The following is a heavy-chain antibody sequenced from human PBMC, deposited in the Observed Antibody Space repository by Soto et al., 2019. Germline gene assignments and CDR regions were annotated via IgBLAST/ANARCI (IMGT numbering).Heavy chain of an antibody. CDR1: GFTFSSYS. Sequence: GGSLRLSCAASGFTFSSYSMNWVRQAPGNGLEWVSSISSSSSYIYYADSVKGRFTISRDNAKNSLYLQMNSLRAEDTAVYYCARESRVSRNYFDYWGQGTLVTVSS. J-gene: IGHJ4*02. CDR2: ISSSSSYI. CDR3: ARESRVSRNYFDY. V-gene: IGHV3-21*01. D-gene: IGHD3-3*01.